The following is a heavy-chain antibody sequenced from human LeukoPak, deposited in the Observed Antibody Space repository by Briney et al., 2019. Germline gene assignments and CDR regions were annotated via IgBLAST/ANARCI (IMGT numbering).Heavy chain of an antibody. CDR2: IYSGGST. CDR3: ARDRSGLLRGAFDI. V-gene: IGHV3-53*01. CDR1: GFTVSSNY. Sequence: GGSLRLSCAASGFTVSSNYMSWVRPAPGKGLEWVSVIYSGGSTYYADSVKGRFTISRDNSKNTLYLQMNSLRAEDTAVYYCARDRSGLLRGAFDIWGQGTMVIVSS. J-gene: IGHJ3*02. D-gene: IGHD3-22*01.